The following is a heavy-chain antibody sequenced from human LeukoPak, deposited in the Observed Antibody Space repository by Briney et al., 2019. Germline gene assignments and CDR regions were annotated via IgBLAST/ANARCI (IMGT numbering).Heavy chain of an antibody. D-gene: IGHD6-13*01. CDR1: GYTITNYG. J-gene: IGHJ4*02. CDR2: ISAYNGDT. CDR3: AVRNRSSWSPFDF. V-gene: IGHV1-18*01. Sequence: GASVKVSCKASGYTITNYGISWVRQAPGQGLEWMGWISAYNGDTNYAQKLQGRVTMTTDTSTSTACMELRSLRSDDTAVYYCAVRNRSSWSPFDFWGQGTLVTVSS.